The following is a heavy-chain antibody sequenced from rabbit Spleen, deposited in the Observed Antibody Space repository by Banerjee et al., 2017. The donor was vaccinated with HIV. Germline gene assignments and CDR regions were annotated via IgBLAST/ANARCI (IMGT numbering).Heavy chain of an antibody. V-gene: IGHV1S45*01. D-gene: IGHD8-1*01. Sequence: QEQLEESGGGLVKPGASLTLTCTASGVSFSNNHYMCWVRQAPGKGLEWIACIEGGSSAFSYFASWAKGRFTISRTSSTTVTLRMTSLTAADTATYFCARDVGTSFSTYGMDLWGQGTLVTVS. CDR2: IEGGSSAFS. J-gene: IGHJ6*01. CDR1: GVSFSNNHY. CDR3: ARDVGTSFSTYGMDL.